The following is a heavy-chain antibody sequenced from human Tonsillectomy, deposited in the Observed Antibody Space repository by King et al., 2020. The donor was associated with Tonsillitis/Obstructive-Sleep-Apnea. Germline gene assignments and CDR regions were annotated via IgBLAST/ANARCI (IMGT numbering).Heavy chain of an antibody. CDR2: ISGSGSTT. D-gene: IGHD6-13*01. CDR3: VKGPPLAEPSDF. V-gene: IGHV3-23*04. CDR1: GFTFSSYA. J-gene: IGHJ4*02. Sequence: VQLVESGGGLVQPGGSLRLSCADSGFTFSSYAMSWVRQAPGKGLEWVSTISGSGSTTWYADSVKGRFTISRDKSKNALYLQMNSLRADDTAIYYCVKGPPLAEPSDFWGQGTLVTVSS.